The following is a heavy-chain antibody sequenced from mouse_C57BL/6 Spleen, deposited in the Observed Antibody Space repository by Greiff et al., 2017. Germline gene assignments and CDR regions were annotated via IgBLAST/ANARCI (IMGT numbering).Heavy chain of an antibody. CDR3: ARDYDAYAMDY. J-gene: IGHJ4*01. V-gene: IGHV1-55*01. Sequence: QVQLQQPGAELVKPGASVKMSCKASGYTFTSYWITWVKQRPGQGLEWIGDIYPGSGSTNYNEKFKSKDTLTVDTSSSTAYMQLSSLTSEDSAVYYCARDYDAYAMDYWGQGTSVTVSS. D-gene: IGHD2-4*01. CDR1: GYTFTSYW. CDR2: IYPGSGST.